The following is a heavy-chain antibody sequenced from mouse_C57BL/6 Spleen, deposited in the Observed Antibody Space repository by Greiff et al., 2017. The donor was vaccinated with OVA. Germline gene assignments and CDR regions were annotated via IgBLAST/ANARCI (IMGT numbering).Heavy chain of an antibody. J-gene: IGHJ2*01. CDR2: LNPSTGGT. CDR3: ARRGSRAYFDY. V-gene: IGHV1-42*01. Sequence: VQLQQSGPELVKPGASVKISCKASGYSFTGYYMNWVKQSPETSLEWIGELNPSTGGTTYNQKFKAKATLTVDKSSSTAYMQLKSLTSEDSAVYYCARRGSRAYFDYWGQGTTLTVSS. D-gene: IGHD3-3*01. CDR1: GYSFTGYY.